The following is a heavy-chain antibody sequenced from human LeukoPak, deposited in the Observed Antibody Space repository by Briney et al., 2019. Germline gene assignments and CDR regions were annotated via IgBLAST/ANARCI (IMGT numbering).Heavy chain of an antibody. J-gene: IGHJ6*02. CDR2: IYYSGST. V-gene: IGHV4-39*02. CDR3: ARESIGISYYYDGMDV. Sequence: SETLSLTCTVSGGSISSSSYYWGWIRQPPGKGLEWIGSIYYSGSTYYNPSLKSRVTISVDTSKNQFSLKLSSVTAADTAVYYCARESIGISYYYDGMDVWGQGTTVTVSS. CDR1: GGSISSSSYY. D-gene: IGHD2-21*01.